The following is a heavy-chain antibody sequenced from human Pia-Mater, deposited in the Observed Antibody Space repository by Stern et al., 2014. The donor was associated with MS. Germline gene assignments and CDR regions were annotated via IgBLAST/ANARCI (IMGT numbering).Heavy chain of an antibody. V-gene: IGHV3-33*01. CDR2: IWYDGSNK. CDR1: GFTFSSYG. D-gene: IGHD2-15*01. CDR3: ARDPLYCSGGSCYSGTAMVSFDY. Sequence: VQLVESGGGVVQPGRSLRLSCAASGFTFSSYGMHWVRQAPGKGLEWVVVIWYDGSNKYYADSVKGRFTISRDNSKNTLYLQMNSLRAEDTAVYYCARDPLYCSGGSCYSGTAMVSFDYWGQGTLVTVSS. J-gene: IGHJ4*02.